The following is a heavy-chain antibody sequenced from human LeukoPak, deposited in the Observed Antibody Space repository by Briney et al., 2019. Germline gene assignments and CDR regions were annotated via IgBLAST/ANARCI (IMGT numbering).Heavy chain of an antibody. D-gene: IGHD1-26*01. CDR2: IWYDGSNK. Sequence: GRSLRLSCAASGFTFSSYGMHWVRQAPGKGLEWVAAIWYDGSNKYYADSVKGRFTISRDNSKNTLYLQMNSLRAEDTAVYYCARDALIVGATPDGGMGVWGQGTTVTVSS. V-gene: IGHV3-33*01. J-gene: IGHJ6*02. CDR3: ARDALIVGATPDGGMGV. CDR1: GFTFSSYG.